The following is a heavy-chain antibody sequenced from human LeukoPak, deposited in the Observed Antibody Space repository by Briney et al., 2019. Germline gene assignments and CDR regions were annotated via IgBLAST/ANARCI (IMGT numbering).Heavy chain of an antibody. Sequence: GGSLRLSCAASGFTFSSYSMNWVRQAPGKGLEWVSSISSSSSYIYYADSVKGRFTISRDNAKNSLYLQMNSLRAEDTAAYYCARDSAAAGYFDYWGQGTLVTVSS. CDR1: GFTFSSYS. CDR3: ARDSAAAGYFDY. D-gene: IGHD6-13*01. CDR2: ISSSSSYI. J-gene: IGHJ4*02. V-gene: IGHV3-21*01.